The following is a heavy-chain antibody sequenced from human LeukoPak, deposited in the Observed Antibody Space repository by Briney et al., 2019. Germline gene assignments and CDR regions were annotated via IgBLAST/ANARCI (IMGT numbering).Heavy chain of an antibody. CDR3: AKDLFPYGYEVLDY. J-gene: IGHJ4*02. Sequence: GGSLRLSCAASGFTFSIHGMYWVRQAPGKGLEWVAFISHDGSNKYYADSVKGRFTISRDNSKNTLYLQMNSLRAEDTAVYYCAKDLFPYGYEVLDYWGQGTLVTVSS. V-gene: IGHV3-30*18. D-gene: IGHD5-18*01. CDR2: ISHDGSNK. CDR1: GFTFSIHG.